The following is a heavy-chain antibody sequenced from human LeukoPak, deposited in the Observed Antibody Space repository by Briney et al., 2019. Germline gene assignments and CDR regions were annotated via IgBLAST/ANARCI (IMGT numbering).Heavy chain of an antibody. D-gene: IGHD1-26*01. J-gene: IGHJ4*02. CDR3: GRVRPGDADY. V-gene: IGHV3-7*01. CDR1: GFTFSTYW. CDR2: ISSDGSGK. Sequence: GGSLRLSCAASGFTFSTYWMTWVRQAPGKGLEWVASISSDGSGKYYMDSVKGRFTISRDNAKNSLFLQMNSLRAENTAVHYCGRVRPGDADYWGQGTLVTVSS.